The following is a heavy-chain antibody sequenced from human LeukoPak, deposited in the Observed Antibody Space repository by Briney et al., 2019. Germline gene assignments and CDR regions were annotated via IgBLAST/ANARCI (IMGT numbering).Heavy chain of an antibody. CDR1: GYTFTGYY. V-gene: IGHV1-2*06. Sequence: GASVKVSCKASGYTFTGYYMHWVRQAPGQGLEWMGRINPNSGGTNYAQKFQGRVTMTRDTSISTAYMELSRLRSDDTAVYYCASYCSGGSCYSRSFDYWGQGTLVTVS. D-gene: IGHD2-15*01. J-gene: IGHJ4*02. CDR2: INPNSGGT. CDR3: ASYCSGGSCYSRSFDY.